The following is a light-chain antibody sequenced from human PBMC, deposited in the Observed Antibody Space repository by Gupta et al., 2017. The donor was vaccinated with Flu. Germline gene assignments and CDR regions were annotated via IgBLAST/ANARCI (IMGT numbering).Light chain of an antibody. V-gene: IGKV3-11*01. Sequence: EIVLTQSPATLSLSPGERATLSCRASQSVSSYLAWYQQKPGQAPRLLIYDASNRATGIPDRFSGSGSGTDFTLTISSREPEDFAVYYWQQRSNWRTFGQGTKVEIK. CDR2: DAS. CDR1: QSVSSY. J-gene: IGKJ1*01. CDR3: QQRSNWRT.